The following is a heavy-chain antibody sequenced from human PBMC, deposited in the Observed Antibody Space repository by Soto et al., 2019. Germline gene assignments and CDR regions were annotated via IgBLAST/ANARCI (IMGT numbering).Heavy chain of an antibody. CDR2: IYPGDSEI. D-gene: IGHD1-26*01. CDR3: ARSQRYSGSYIDY. V-gene: IGHV5-51*01. CDR1: GYSFTNYW. J-gene: IGHJ4*02. Sequence: GEALKISCKVSGYSFTNYWIGWVSQMPGKGLEWMAIIYPGDSEIRYSPSFQGQVTISADKSISTAYLQWSSLKASDTAIYYCARSQRYSGSYIDYWGLGTLVTFSS.